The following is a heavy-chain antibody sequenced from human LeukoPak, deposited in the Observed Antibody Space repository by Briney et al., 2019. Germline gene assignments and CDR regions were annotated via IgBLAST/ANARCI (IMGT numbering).Heavy chain of an antibody. J-gene: IGHJ4*02. Sequence: GASVKVSCKASGYTFTSYAMHWVRQAPGQRLEWMGWINAGNGNTKYSQKFQGRVTITRDTSASTAYMELSSLRSEDTAVYYCAREGATHISALDYWGQGTLVTVSS. CDR3: AREGATHISALDY. CDR2: INAGNGNT. V-gene: IGHV1-3*01. D-gene: IGHD1-26*01. CDR1: GYTFTSYA.